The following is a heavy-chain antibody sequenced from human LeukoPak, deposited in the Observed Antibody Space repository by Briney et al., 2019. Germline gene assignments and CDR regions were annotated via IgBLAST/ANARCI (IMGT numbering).Heavy chain of an antibody. V-gene: IGHV1-18*01. CDR1: GYTFTSYG. D-gene: IGHD6-19*01. CDR3: ARLTQRAFWSSGWYWVHDY. Sequence: ASVKVSCKASGYTFTSYGTSWVRQAPGQGLEWMGWISAYNGNTNYAQKLQGRVTMTTDTSTSTAYMELRSLRSDDTAVYYCARLTQRAFWSSGWYWVHDYWGQGTLVTVSS. CDR2: ISAYNGNT. J-gene: IGHJ4*02.